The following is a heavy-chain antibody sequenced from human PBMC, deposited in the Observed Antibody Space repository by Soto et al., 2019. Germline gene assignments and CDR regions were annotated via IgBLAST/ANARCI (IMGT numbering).Heavy chain of an antibody. D-gene: IGHD2-15*01. CDR1: GFTFSNAW. Sequence: EVQLVESGGGLVKPGGSLRLSCAASGFTFSNAWMNWVRQAPGKGLEWVGRIKRKIDGETTDYAAPVEGRFTISRDDSKDVLFLQMNSLKTEVTGLYYCTTGSVEGGWGQGTTGTVSS. CDR3: TTGSVEGG. V-gene: IGHV3-15*07. CDR2: IKRKIDGETT. J-gene: IGHJ6*02.